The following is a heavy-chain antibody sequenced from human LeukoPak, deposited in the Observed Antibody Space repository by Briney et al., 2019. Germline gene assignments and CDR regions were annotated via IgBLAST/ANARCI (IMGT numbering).Heavy chain of an antibody. CDR3: AKDRAYGDWNPPETFFDS. CDR2: IPHDGNKK. V-gene: IGHV3-30*18. D-gene: IGHD4-17*01. CDR1: GFTFESYG. Sequence: GRSLRLSCAASGFTFESYGMPWVRQAPGKGLGWVAAIPHDGNKKYYGDSVKGRFTISRDNSKKTVYLQMNSLRPEDAAVYYCAKDRAYGDWNPPETFFDSWGQGTLVTVSS. J-gene: IGHJ5*01.